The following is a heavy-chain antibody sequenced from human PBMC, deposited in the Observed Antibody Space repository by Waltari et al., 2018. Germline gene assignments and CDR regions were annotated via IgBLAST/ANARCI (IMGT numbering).Heavy chain of an antibody. Sequence: EVQLVESGGGLVKPGGSLRLSCAASGFTFSSYSMNWVRQAPGKGLEWVSSISSSSSYIYYADSVKCRFTISRDNAKNSLYLQMNSLRAEDTAVYYCARDLGVAAAGIRYWGQGTLVTVSS. D-gene: IGHD6-13*01. CDR1: GFTFSSYS. CDR2: ISSSSSYI. CDR3: ARDLGVAAAGIRY. V-gene: IGHV3-21*01. J-gene: IGHJ4*02.